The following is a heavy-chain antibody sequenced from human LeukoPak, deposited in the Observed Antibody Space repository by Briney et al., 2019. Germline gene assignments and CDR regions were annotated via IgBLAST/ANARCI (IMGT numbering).Heavy chain of an antibody. J-gene: IGHJ4*02. D-gene: IGHD3-3*01. CDR2: ISSSSSYI. CDR1: GFTFSSYS. CDR3: ARTPQYYDFWSGYSL. Sequence: GGSLRLSCAASGFTFSSYSMNWVRQAPGKGLEWVSSISSSSSYIYYADSVKGRFTISRDNAKNSLYLQMNSLRAEDTAVYYCARTPQYYDFWSGYSLWGQGTLVTVSS. V-gene: IGHV3-21*01.